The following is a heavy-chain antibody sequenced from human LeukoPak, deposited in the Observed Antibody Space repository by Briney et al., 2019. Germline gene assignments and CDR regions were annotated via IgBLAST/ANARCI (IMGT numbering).Heavy chain of an antibody. D-gene: IGHD3-16*02. Sequence: GGSLRLSCAASGFTFSSYSMNWVRQAPGKGLEWVSSISSSSSYIYYADSVKGRFTISRDNAKNSLYLQMNSLRAEDTAVYCCARGDYDYVWGSYRPRAYFDYWGQGTLVTVSS. CDR2: ISSSSSYI. CDR1: GFTFSSYS. V-gene: IGHV3-21*01. CDR3: ARGDYDYVWGSYRPRAYFDY. J-gene: IGHJ4*02.